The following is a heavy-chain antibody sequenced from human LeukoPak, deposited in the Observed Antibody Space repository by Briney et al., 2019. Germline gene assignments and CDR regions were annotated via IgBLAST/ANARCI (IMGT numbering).Heavy chain of an antibody. CDR3: ARDKASWLQRTVGY. Sequence: PGGSLRLSCAASGFTFSSYWMSWVRQAPGKGLEWVANIKQDGSEKYYVDSVKGRFTISRDNAKNSLYLQMNSLRAEDTAVYYCARDKASWLQRTVGYWGQGTLVTVSS. J-gene: IGHJ4*02. CDR2: IKQDGSEK. CDR1: GFTFSSYW. D-gene: IGHD5-24*01. V-gene: IGHV3-7*01.